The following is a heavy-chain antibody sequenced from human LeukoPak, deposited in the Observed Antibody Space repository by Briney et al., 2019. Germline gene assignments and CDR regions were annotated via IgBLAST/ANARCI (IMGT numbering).Heavy chain of an antibody. J-gene: IGHJ6*02. CDR3: ARGRLYYDFWSGYYRAAYYYYYGMDV. D-gene: IGHD3-3*01. CDR1: GYTFTSYD. Sequence: WASVKVSCKASGYTFTSYDINWVRQATGQGLEWMGWMNPNSSNTGYAQKFQGRVTMTRNTSISTAYMELSSLRSEDTAVYYCARGRLYYDFWSGYYRAAYYYYYGMDVWGQGTTVTVSS. CDR2: MNPNSSNT. V-gene: IGHV1-8*01.